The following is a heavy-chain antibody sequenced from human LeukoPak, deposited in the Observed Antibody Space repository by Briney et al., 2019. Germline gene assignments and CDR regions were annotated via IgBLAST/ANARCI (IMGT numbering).Heavy chain of an antibody. CDR2: TNWNGGST. D-gene: IGHD2/OR15-2a*01. CDR1: GFTFDDYG. CDR3: AREENQAFDI. J-gene: IGHJ3*02. Sequence: PGGSLRLSCAASGFTFDDYGMSWVRQAPGKGLEWVSATNWNGGSTHYADSVKGRFTISRDNSKNTLYLQVNSLRAEDTAVYYCAREENQAFDIWGQGTMVTVSS. V-gene: IGHV3-20*04.